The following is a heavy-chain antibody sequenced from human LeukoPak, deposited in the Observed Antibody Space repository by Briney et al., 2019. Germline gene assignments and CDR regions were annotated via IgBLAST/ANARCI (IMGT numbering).Heavy chain of an antibody. V-gene: IGHV4-59*08. CDR3: ARHAWYSSSWYEGPAFDI. CDR2: IYYSGST. D-gene: IGHD6-13*01. Sequence: SETLSLTCTVSGGSISSYYWSWIRQPPWKGLKWIGYIYYSGSTNYNPSLKSRVTISVDTSKNQFSLKLSSVTAADTAVYYCARHAWYSSSWYEGPAFDIWGQGTMVTVSS. CDR1: GGSISSYY. J-gene: IGHJ3*02.